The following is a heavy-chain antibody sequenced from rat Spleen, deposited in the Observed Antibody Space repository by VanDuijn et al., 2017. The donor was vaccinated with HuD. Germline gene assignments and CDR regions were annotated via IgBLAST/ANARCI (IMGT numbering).Heavy chain of an antibody. CDR1: GFTFSNDY. CDR2: IASGGPNT. V-gene: IGHV5-25*01. Sequence: EVQLVESGGGLVQPGRSMKLSCAASGFTFSNDYMAWVRQAPTQGLEWIATIASGGPNTFYPDSVKGRFTISRDNAKSTLFLQMDSLRSEDTATYYCVRDGNNYWHFDFWGPGTMVTVSS. J-gene: IGHJ1*01. CDR3: VRDGNNYWHFDF. D-gene: IGHD1-12*02.